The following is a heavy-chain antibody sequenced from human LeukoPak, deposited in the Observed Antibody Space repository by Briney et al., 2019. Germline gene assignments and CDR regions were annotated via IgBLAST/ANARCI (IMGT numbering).Heavy chain of an antibody. J-gene: IGHJ4*02. CDR1: GFTFSSYW. V-gene: IGHV3-74*01. D-gene: IGHD3-10*01. Sequence: GGSLRLSCAASGFTFSSYWMSWVRQAPGKGLVWVSGINSDGGTTTYADSVKGRFTISRDNAKNTLYLQMNNLRAEDTAIYYCATDYYVSGSYYRLFYWGQGTLVTVSS. CDR3: ATDYYVSGSYYRLFY. CDR2: INSDGGTT.